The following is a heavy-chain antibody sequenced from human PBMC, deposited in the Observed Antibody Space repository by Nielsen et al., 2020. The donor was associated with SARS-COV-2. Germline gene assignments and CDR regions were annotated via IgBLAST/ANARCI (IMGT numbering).Heavy chain of an antibody. CDR1: GYTFTSYV. CDR3: ARKRGATGAVDY. Sequence: ASVKVSCKASGYTFTSYVIHWVRQAPGQRLEWMGWINAGNGNTKYSQKFQGRVTITRDTSASTAYMELSSLRSEDTAVYYCARKRGATGAVDYWGQGTLVTVSS. CDR2: INAGNGNT. J-gene: IGHJ4*02. D-gene: IGHD7-27*01. V-gene: IGHV1-3*01.